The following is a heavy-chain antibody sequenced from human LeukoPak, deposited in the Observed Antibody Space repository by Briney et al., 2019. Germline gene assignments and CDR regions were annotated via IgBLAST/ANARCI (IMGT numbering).Heavy chain of an antibody. CDR2: INPNSGGT. CDR3: ARNDKYSSSWFPDYCYYMDV. Sequence: ASVTVSFKASGYTFTDYYLNWVRQPPGQGLEWMGWINPNSGGTNYAQKFQGRVTMTRDTSISTAYMELSRLRSDDTAVYYCARNDKYSSSWFPDYCYYMDVWGKGTTVTVSS. CDR1: GYTFTDYY. D-gene: IGHD6-13*01. V-gene: IGHV1-2*02. J-gene: IGHJ6*03.